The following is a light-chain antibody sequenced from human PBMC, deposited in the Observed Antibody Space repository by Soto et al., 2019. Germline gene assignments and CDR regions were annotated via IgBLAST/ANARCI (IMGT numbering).Light chain of an antibody. Sequence: QSVLTQPPSTSGTPGQRVTISCSGSTSNIGSNAVNWYLQLPGTAPKLLIHTNNQRPSGVPDRFSGSKSGTSASLAIGGLQSEDEADYYCAAWDDSLNGVVFGGETKLTVL. CDR2: TNN. J-gene: IGLJ2*01. V-gene: IGLV1-44*01. CDR1: TSNIGSNA. CDR3: AAWDDSLNGVV.